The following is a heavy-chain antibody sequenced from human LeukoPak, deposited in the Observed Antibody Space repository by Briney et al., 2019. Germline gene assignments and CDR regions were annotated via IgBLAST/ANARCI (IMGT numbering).Heavy chain of an antibody. D-gene: IGHD2-2*01. CDR1: GFTFSSYS. Sequence: PGGSLRLSCAASGFTFSSYSMNWVRQAPGKGLEWVSSISSTSYYIYHADSVKGRFTISRDNAKNSLYLQMNSLRAEDMAVYYCAREPCSLTTCYGLDVWGKGMMVTVSS. CDR3: AREPCSLTTCYGLDV. V-gene: IGHV3-21*01. J-gene: IGHJ6*04. CDR2: ISSTSYYI.